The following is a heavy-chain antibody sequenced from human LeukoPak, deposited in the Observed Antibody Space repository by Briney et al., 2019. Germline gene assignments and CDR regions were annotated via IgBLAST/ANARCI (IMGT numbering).Heavy chain of an antibody. J-gene: IGHJ5*02. D-gene: IGHD5-12*01. CDR1: GGSISSSSYY. Sequence: SETLSLTCTVSGGSISSSSYYWGWIRQPPGKGLEWIGSTYYSGSTYYNPSLKSRVTISVDTSKNQFSLKLSSVTAADTAVYYCARGYSGYDSPPRFDPWGQGTLVTVSS. CDR2: TYYSGST. CDR3: ARGYSGYDSPPRFDP. V-gene: IGHV4-39*07.